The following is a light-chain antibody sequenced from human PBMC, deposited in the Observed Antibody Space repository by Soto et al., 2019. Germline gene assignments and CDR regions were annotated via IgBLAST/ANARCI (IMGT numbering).Light chain of an antibody. Sequence: DIQMTQSPSTLSASVGDRVTITCRASQSISSWLAWYQQKPGKAPKLLIYDASSLESGVPSRFSGSGSGTEFTLTISSLQTDDSATYYCQQYNSYTLTFGGGTKVEIK. CDR3: QQYNSYTLT. J-gene: IGKJ4*01. CDR1: QSISSW. CDR2: DAS. V-gene: IGKV1-5*01.